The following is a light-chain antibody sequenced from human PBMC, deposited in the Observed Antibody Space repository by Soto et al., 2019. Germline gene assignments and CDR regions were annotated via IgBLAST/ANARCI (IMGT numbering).Light chain of an antibody. V-gene: IGKV1-33*01. J-gene: IGKJ2*01. CDR3: QQYDILPPT. Sequence: DIQMTQSPSSLSASVGDRVTITCQASQDINNYLVWYQQKPGKAPKLLIYDSSKLETGVPSRFSGGASGTDFTFTISGLQPEDVATYYCQQYDILPPTFGQGTKLEFK. CDR2: DSS. CDR1: QDINNY.